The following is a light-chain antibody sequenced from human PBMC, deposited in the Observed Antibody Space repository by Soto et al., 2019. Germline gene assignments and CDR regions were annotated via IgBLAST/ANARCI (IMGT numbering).Light chain of an antibody. CDR2: GAA. CDR3: QQYDGWPLT. Sequence: ETVMTQSPATLSESQGERATLSCRASKSVSNNLAWYQQKPGQAPRLLIYGAAARATGIPARFSGSGFGTDFTLTISSLQSEDSAVYYCQQYDGWPLTFGGGTKVEIK. V-gene: IGKV3-15*01. CDR1: KSVSNN. J-gene: IGKJ4*01.